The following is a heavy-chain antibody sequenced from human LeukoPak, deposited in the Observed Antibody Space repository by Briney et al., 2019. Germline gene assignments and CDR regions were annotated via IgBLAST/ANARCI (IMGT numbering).Heavy chain of an antibody. V-gene: IGHV1-18*01. J-gene: IGHJ4*02. CDR1: GYTFTSYG. Sequence: ASVKVSCKASGYTFTSYGISWVRQAPGQGLEWMGWISAYNGNTNYAQKLQGRVTITADKPTSTAYMELSSLRSEDTAVYYCARDLRGRTSLYYWGQGTLVTVSS. CDR2: ISAYNGNT. D-gene: IGHD2-2*01. CDR3: ARDLRGRTSLYY.